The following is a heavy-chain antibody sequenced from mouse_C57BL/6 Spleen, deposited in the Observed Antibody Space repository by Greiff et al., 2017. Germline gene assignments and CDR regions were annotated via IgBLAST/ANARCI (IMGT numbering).Heavy chain of an antibody. V-gene: IGHV1-15*01. D-gene: IGHD1-1*01. CDR1: GYTFTDYE. Sequence: VQLVESGAELVRPGASVTLSCKASGYTFTDYEMHWVKQTPVHGLEWIGAIDPETGGTAYNQKFKGKAILTADKSSSTAYMELRSLTSEDSAVYYCTRREITTVLDYWGQGTTLTVSS. J-gene: IGHJ2*01. CDR3: TRREITTVLDY. CDR2: IDPETGGT.